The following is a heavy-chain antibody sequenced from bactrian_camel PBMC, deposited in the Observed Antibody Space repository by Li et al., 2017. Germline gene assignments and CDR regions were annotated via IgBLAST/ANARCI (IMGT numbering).Heavy chain of an antibody. CDR3: AAARTYGGTWFPYCSPNY. J-gene: IGHJ4*01. CDR2: IDSDGRT. D-gene: IGHD6*01. CDR1: GVAFDDSP. V-gene: IGHV3S55*01. Sequence: HVQLVESGGGSVQAGESLRLSCSASGVAFDDSPLVWYRQAAGSGCEMVAFIDSDGRTGYGDSVKGRFTISIDNAKKTWYLQMNSLKPEDTAMYYCAAARTYGGTWFPYCSPNYWGQGTQVTVS.